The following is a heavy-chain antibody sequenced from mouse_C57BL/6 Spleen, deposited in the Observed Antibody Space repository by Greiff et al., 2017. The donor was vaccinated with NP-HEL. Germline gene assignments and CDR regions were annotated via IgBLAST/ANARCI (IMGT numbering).Heavy chain of an antibody. V-gene: IGHV1-82*01. Sequence: QVQLKESGPELVKPGASVKISCKASGYAFSSSWMNWVKQRPGKGLEWIGRIYPGDGDTNYNGKFKGKATLTADKSSSTAYMQLSSLTSEDSAVYFCARRPYFDYWGQGTTLTVSS. CDR1: GYAFSSSW. CDR3: ARRPYFDY. CDR2: IYPGDGDT. J-gene: IGHJ2*01.